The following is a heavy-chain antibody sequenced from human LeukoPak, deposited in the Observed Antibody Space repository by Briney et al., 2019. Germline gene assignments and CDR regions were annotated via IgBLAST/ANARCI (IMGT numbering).Heavy chain of an antibody. Sequence: GGSLRLSCAASGFRFDDYVMTWVRQAPGKGLEWVSAIIGTGAGTYYADSVKGRFTISRDNSKNTLYLQMNSLRAEDTAVYYCAKGSPAILYYCMDVWGKGTTVTVSS. D-gene: IGHD2-21*01. CDR1: GFRFDDYV. CDR2: IIGTGAGT. V-gene: IGHV3-23*01. CDR3: AKGSPAILYYCMDV. J-gene: IGHJ6*03.